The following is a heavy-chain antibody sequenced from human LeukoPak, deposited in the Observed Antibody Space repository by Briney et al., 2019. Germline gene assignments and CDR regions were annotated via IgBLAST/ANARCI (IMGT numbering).Heavy chain of an antibody. CDR1: GGSISSSNW. D-gene: IGHD3-10*01. J-gene: IGHJ4*02. CDR3: ASITMVRGVITHFDY. CDR2: IYHSGST. V-gene: IGHV4-4*02. Sequence: PSETLSLTCAVSGGSISSSNWWSWVRQPPGKGLEWIGEIYHSGSTNYNPSLKSRVTISVDKSKNQFSLKLSSVTAADTAVYYCASITMVRGVITHFDYWGQGTLVTVSS.